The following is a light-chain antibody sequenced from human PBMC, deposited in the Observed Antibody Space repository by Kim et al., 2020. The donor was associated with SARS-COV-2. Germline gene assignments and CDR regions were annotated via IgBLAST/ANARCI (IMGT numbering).Light chain of an antibody. Sequence: ATINCKSSQSVLFSSNNKNYLTWYQQKPGQPPKLLIYWASIRESGVPDRFSGSGSGTDFTLTISSLQAEDVAVYYCQQFYDTPWTFGQGTKVDIK. CDR2: WAS. V-gene: IGKV4-1*01. CDR3: QQFYDTPWT. CDR1: QSVLFSSNNKNY. J-gene: IGKJ1*01.